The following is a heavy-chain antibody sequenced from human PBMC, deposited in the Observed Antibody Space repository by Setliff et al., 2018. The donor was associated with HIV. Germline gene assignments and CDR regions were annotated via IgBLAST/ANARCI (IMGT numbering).Heavy chain of an antibody. Sequence: PSETLSLTCAVYGGSFSGYYWSWIRQPPGKGLEWIGYIYYSGSTNYNPSLKSRVTISVDTSKNQFSLKLSSVTAADTAVYYCARDNADYWGQGTLVTVSS. CDR2: IYYSGST. CDR3: ARDNADY. CDR1: GGSFSGYY. V-gene: IGHV4-59*01. J-gene: IGHJ4*02.